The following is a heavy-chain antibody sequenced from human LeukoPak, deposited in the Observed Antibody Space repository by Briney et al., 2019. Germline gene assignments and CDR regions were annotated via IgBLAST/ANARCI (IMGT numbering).Heavy chain of an antibody. CDR1: GFTFDDYD. Sequence: GRSLRLSCAASGFTFDDYDMHWVRQAPGKGLEWVSGITWNSHSIAYADSVKGRFTISRDNAKNSLYLQMNSLRAEDTAVYYCARGVYPSGWYGDYWGQGTLVTVSS. V-gene: IGHV3-9*01. CDR3: ARGVYPSGWYGDY. D-gene: IGHD6-19*01. J-gene: IGHJ4*02. CDR2: ITWNSHSI.